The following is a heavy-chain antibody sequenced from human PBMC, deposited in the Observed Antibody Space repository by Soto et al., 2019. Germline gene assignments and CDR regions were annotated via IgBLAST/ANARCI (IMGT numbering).Heavy chain of an antibody. CDR1: GGTFSSYA. CDR3: AIFPHSGYDSFDY. D-gene: IGHD5-12*01. V-gene: IGHV1-69*13. Sequence: SVKVSCKASGGTFSSYAISWVRQAPGQGLEWMGGIIPIFGTANYAQKFQGRVTITADESTSTAYMELSSLRSEDTAVYYCAIFPHSGYDSFDYWGQGTLVTVSS. J-gene: IGHJ4*02. CDR2: IIPIFGTA.